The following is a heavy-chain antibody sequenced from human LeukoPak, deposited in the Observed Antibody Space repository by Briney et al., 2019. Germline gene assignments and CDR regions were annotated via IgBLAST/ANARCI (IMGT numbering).Heavy chain of an antibody. CDR3: ARAKALIVVVPAAYYFDY. J-gene: IGHJ4*02. D-gene: IGHD2-2*01. CDR2: IYHSGST. Sequence: SETLSLTCAVSGYSISSGYYWGWIRPPPGKGLEWIGNIYHSGSTYYNPSLKSRVTISVDTSKNQFSLKLSSVTAADTAVYYCARAKALIVVVPAAYYFDYWGQGTLVTVSS. CDR1: GYSISSGYY. V-gene: IGHV4-38-2*01.